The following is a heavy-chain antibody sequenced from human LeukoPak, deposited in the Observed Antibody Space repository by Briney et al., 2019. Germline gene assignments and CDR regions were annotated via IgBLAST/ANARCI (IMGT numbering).Heavy chain of an antibody. D-gene: IGHD3-10*01. Sequence: SETLSLTCTVSGGSISNYYWSWIRQPPGKGLEWIGYIYYSGSTNYNPSLKSRVTISVDTSKNQFSLKLSSVTAADTAVYYCARDSSIDYGSGFVYDYWGQGTLVTVSS. CDR2: IYYSGST. CDR1: GGSISNYY. J-gene: IGHJ4*02. CDR3: ARDSSIDYGSGFVYDY. V-gene: IGHV4-59*01.